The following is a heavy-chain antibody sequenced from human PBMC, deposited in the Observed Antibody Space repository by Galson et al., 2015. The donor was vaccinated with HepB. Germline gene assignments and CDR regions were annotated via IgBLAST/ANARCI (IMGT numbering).Heavy chain of an antibody. V-gene: IGHV1-46*04. CDR2: INPSGGST. J-gene: IGHJ3*02. CDR3: ARELGTDKAFDI. D-gene: IGHD2-8*02. CDR1: GYTFTSYY. Sequence: SVKVSCKASGYTFTSYYMHWVRQAPGQGLEWMGRINPSGGSTSYAQKLQGRVTMTRDTSTSTVYMELSSLRSEDTAVYYCARELGTDKAFDIWGQGTMVTVSS.